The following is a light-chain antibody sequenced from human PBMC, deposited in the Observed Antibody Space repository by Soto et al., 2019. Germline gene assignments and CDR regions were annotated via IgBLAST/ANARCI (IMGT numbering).Light chain of an antibody. Sequence: DIQVTQSPSSLSASVGDRVSITCRASLDSRNDLDWYQQKPGKAPKRLIYDASTLQSGFPSRFSGAGSGAEFILTINGLQSEDFATYFCLQHKSYPWTFGQGTKVEL. V-gene: IGKV1-17*01. J-gene: IGKJ1*01. CDR3: LQHKSYPWT. CDR1: LDSRND. CDR2: DAS.